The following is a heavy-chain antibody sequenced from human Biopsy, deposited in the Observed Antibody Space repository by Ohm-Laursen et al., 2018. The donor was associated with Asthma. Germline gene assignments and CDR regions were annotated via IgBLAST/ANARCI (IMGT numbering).Heavy chain of an antibody. CDR3: ARDPSYFDPSVEGWHL. J-gene: IGHJ3*01. D-gene: IGHD3-22*01. CDR2: IIPISLTP. V-gene: IGHV1-69*01. CDR1: RDIFSNYG. Sequence: SSVKVSCKGSRDIFSNYGFSWVRQAPGQGLEWMGGIIPISLTPSYARRFRGRVTISADEYTRTAYMELSSLRSEDTAVYYCARDPSYFDPSVEGWHLWGQGTMVTVSS.